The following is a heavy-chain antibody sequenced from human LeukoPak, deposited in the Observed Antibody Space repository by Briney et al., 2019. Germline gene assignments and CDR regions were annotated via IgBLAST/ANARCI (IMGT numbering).Heavy chain of an antibody. CDR2: IKPDGSEI. CDR1: GFTFSSYW. Sequence: PGGSLRLSCAASGFTFSSYWMSWVRQAPEKGLEWVAKIKPDGSEIYHVDSVQGRFTISRDNAKNSLYLQMNSLRAEDTAVYYCATSRFYLESWGQGILVTVSS. V-gene: IGHV3-7*01. CDR3: ATSRFYLES. J-gene: IGHJ4*02.